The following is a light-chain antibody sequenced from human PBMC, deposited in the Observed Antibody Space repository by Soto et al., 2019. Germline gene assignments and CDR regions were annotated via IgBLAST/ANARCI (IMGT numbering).Light chain of an antibody. Sequence: DIVMTQSPDSLAVSLGERATINCKSSQSVLYSSNDKNYLAWYQQKPGQPPRLLIYWASTRQSGVPDRFSGSGSGPDFTLTVSSLQAEDVAVYYCQQYYSTSWKFGQGTKVDSK. CDR1: QSVLYSSNDKNY. CDR2: WAS. CDR3: QQYYSTSWK. V-gene: IGKV4-1*01. J-gene: IGKJ1*01.